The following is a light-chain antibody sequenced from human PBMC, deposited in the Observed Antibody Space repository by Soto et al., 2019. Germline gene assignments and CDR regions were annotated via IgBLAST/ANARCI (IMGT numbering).Light chain of an antibody. Sequence: EIVLTQSPGTLSLSPGERATLSCRASQSISNYLAWYQQKPGQAPRLLIYGASSRATGIPDRFSGSGSGTDFTLTISRLEPEDFAVYYCQQCNEWPWTFGQGTKVDIK. V-gene: IGKV3-20*01. CDR3: QQCNEWPWT. J-gene: IGKJ1*01. CDR2: GAS. CDR1: QSISNY.